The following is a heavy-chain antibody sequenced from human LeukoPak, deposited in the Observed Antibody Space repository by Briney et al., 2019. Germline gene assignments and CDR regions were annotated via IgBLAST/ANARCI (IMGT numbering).Heavy chain of an antibody. CDR3: ARGRRITMIVVVYDAFDI. V-gene: IGHV4-59*01. Sequence: SETLSLTCTVSGGSISSYYWSWIRQPPGKGLEWIGYMYYSERPNYNPSLKSRLTISLDTSKNQFSLKLSSVTAADTAVYYCARGRRITMIVVVYDAFDIWGQGTMVTVSS. D-gene: IGHD3-22*01. CDR2: MYYSERP. CDR1: GGSISSYY. J-gene: IGHJ3*02.